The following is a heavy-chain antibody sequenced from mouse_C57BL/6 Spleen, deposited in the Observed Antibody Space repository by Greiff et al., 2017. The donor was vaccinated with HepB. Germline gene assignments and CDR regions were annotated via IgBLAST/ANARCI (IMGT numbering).Heavy chain of an antibody. V-gene: IGHV2-6*01. CDR1: GFSLTSYG. CDR2: IWGVGST. J-gene: IGHJ4*01. CDR3: ASTSGDAMDY. Sequence: VQGVESGPGLVAPSQSLSITCTVSGFSLTSYGVDWVRQSPGKGLEWLGVIWGVGSTNYNSALKSRLSISKDNSKSQVFLKMNSLQTDDTAMYYCASTSGDAMDYWGQGTSVTVSS.